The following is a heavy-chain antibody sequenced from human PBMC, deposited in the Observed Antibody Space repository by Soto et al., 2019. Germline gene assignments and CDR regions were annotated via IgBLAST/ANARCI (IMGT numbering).Heavy chain of an antibody. Sequence: PSETLSLTCAVSGYSISSGYNWGWIRQPPGKGLEWIASMYHSGSTYYNPSLKSRVTISVDTSKNQVSLNLSSVTAADTAVYYCARGGIAYSSGWWYFHYWGQGTLVTVSS. D-gene: IGHD6-13*01. J-gene: IGHJ4*02. CDR3: ARGGIAYSSGWWYFHY. CDR2: MYHSGST. CDR1: GYSISSGYN. V-gene: IGHV4-38-2*01.